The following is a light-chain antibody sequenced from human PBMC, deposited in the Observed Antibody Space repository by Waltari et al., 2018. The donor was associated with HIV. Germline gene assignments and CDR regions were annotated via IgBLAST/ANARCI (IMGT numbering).Light chain of an antibody. CDR3: QSTDHDGTWV. CDR2: KDI. CDR1: ALPKKY. V-gene: IGLV3-25*03. Sequence: SYDLTQTPSVSVSPGQTARINCSRGALPKKYSSWYRQKAGQAPILLIYKDIARPSGIPERISGSGSGTGVTLTITDVQAEDEGDDFCQSTDHDGTWVFGGGTKLTVL. J-gene: IGLJ3*02.